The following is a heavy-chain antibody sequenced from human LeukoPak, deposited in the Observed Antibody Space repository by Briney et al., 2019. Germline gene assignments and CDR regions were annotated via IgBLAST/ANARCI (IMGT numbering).Heavy chain of an antibody. CDR2: ISSSSSYI. CDR1: GFTFSSYS. V-gene: IGHV3-21*01. Sequence: PGGSLRLSCAASGFTFSSYSMNWVRQAPGKGLEWVSSISSSSSYIYYADSVKGRFTISRDNAKNSLYLQMNSLRAEDTAVYFCARDRYSGSYLGGGSDYWGQGTLVTVSS. CDR3: ARDRYSGSYLGGGSDY. D-gene: IGHD1-26*01. J-gene: IGHJ4*02.